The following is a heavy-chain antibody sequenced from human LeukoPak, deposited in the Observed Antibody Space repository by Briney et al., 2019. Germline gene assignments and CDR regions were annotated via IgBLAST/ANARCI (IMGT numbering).Heavy chain of an antibody. CDR1: GFTFSSHS. Sequence: GGSLRLSCAVSGFTFSSHSMNWVRQAPGKGLEWVSSISSSSIYIYYADSVKGRFTISRDNAKNSLYLQMNSLRAEDTAVYYCASPMYYYDSSGYQFDYWGQGTLVTVSS. J-gene: IGHJ4*02. CDR3: ASPMYYYDSSGYQFDY. V-gene: IGHV3-21*01. D-gene: IGHD3-22*01. CDR2: ISSSSIYI.